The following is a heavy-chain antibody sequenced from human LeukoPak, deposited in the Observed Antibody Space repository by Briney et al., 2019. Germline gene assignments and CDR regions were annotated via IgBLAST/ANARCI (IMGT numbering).Heavy chain of an antibody. Sequence: GGSLRLSCAASGFTFTAYAMNWVRQAPGGGLEWVSSIGGSGGGTYYADSVMGRFTISRDSSKNTLYLQMSRLRAEDTALYYCAKTLKQWELNDAFDIWGQGTLVTVSS. V-gene: IGHV3-23*01. CDR3: AKTLKQWELNDAFDI. D-gene: IGHD1-26*01. CDR1: GFTFTAYA. J-gene: IGHJ3*02. CDR2: IGGSGGGT.